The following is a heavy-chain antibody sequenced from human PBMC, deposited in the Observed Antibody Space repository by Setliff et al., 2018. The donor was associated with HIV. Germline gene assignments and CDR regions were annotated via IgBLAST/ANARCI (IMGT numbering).Heavy chain of an antibody. CDR2: INWDGSTT. Sequence: GESLKISCAASGFTFADYTIHWVRQAPGKGLEWVSLINWDGSTTYYADSVKGRLTVTRDNNKNSLFLQMNSLRTEDTALYYCARVQSAYTSYDAFDFWGQGTMVTVSS. J-gene: IGHJ3*01. D-gene: IGHD2-21*01. CDR1: GFTFADYT. V-gene: IGHV3-43*01. CDR3: ARVQSAYTSYDAFDF.